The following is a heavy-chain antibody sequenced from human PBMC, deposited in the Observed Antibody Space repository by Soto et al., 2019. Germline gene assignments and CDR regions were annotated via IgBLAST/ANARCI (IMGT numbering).Heavy chain of an antibody. Sequence: QVQLVQSGAEVKKPGASVKVSCKATGYTFTRYYMEWVRQAPGQGLEWMGIINPSGGNTSYAQKFQGRVTMTRDTSTTKVDMELSSLRSEDTAVYYCARLRYSTSWYTDYWGQGTLVTVSS. V-gene: IGHV1-46*01. CDR2: INPSGGNT. CDR1: GYTFTRYY. J-gene: IGHJ4*02. CDR3: ARLRYSTSWYTDY. D-gene: IGHD6-13*01.